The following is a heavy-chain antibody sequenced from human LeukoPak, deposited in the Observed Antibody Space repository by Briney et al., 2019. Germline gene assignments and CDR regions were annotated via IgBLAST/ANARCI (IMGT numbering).Heavy chain of an antibody. CDR3: ARVYGDYGSGGYFDL. CDR1: GFTFSSYW. J-gene: IGHJ2*01. Sequence: PGGSLRLSCAASGFTFSSYWMHWVRQAPGKGLVWVSRINSDGSSTSYADSVKGRFTISRDNAKNTLYLQMNSLRAEDTAVYYCARVYGDYGSGGYFDLWGRGTLVTVSS. V-gene: IGHV3-74*01. CDR2: INSDGSST. D-gene: IGHD4-17*01.